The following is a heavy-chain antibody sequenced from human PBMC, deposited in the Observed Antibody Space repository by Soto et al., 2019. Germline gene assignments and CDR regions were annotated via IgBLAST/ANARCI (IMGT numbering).Heavy chain of an antibody. Sequence: GASVKVSCKASGYTFASYGISWVRQDPGQGLEWMGWISAYNGNTNYAQKLQGRVTMTTDTSTSTAYMELRSLRSDDTAVYYCARGLEEMATISFDYWGQGTLVTVSS. CDR3: ARGLEEMATISFDY. CDR2: ISAYNGNT. J-gene: IGHJ4*02. CDR1: GYTFASYG. V-gene: IGHV1-18*01. D-gene: IGHD5-12*01.